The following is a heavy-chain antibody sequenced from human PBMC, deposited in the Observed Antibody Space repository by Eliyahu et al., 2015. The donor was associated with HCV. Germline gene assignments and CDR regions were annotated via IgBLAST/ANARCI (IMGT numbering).Heavy chain of an antibody. J-gene: IGHJ6*02. V-gene: IGHV5-51*01. CDR2: VXPGDSHT. CDR3: ARLAQDFWSGSYIGGDV. CDR1: GYSFNTYW. D-gene: IGHD3-3*01. Sequence: EVQLVQSGAEVKKPGESLKISCKGSGYSFNTYWIGWVRQMPGKGLEWMGIVXPGDSHTRYSPSFQGQVTISADKSISTAYLQWSSLKASDTAMYYCARLAQDFWSGSYIGGDVWGQGTTVTVS.